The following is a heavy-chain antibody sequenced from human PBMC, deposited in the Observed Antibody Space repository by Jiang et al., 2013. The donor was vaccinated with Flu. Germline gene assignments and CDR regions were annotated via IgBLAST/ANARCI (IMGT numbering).Heavy chain of an antibody. J-gene: IGHJ5*02. Sequence: VQLLESGGGLVQPGGSLRLSCAASGFTFSSYAMSWVRQAPGKGLEWVSAISGSGGSTYYADSVKGRFTISRDNSKNTLYLQMNSLRAEDTAVYYCAKGKDAIVVVPAADNWFDPWGQGTLVTVSS. V-gene: IGHV3-23*01. CDR1: GFTFSSYA. CDR2: ISGSGGST. D-gene: IGHD2-2*01. CDR3: AKGKDAIVVVPAADNWFDP.